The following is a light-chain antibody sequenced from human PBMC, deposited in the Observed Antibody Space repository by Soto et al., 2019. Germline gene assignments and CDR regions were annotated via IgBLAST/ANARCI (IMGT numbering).Light chain of an antibody. V-gene: IGKV1-39*01. CDR2: AAS. J-gene: IGKJ1*01. Sequence: DIQMTQSPSSLSASVGDRISITCRAGQSINRFLNWYQQKPGKAPKLQIYAASSMQSGVRSRFSSSGYRTDFTRSNSSLQPEDFATYYCQQSYSSPQTFGLGNTVEIK. CDR1: QSINRF. CDR3: QQSYSSPQT.